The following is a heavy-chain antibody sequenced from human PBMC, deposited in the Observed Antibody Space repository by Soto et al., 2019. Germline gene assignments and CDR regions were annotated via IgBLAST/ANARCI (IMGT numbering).Heavy chain of an antibody. CDR1: GGSINNYY. D-gene: IGHD3-10*01. V-gene: IGHV4-59*01. CDR2: IYYSGST. J-gene: IGHJ5*02. CDR3: ARDTNYYGSGSLNWFDP. Sequence: SETLSLTCTVSGGSINNYYWSWIRQPPGKGLEWIGYIYYSGSTNYNPSLKSRVTISVDTSKNQFSLKLSSVTAADTAVYYCARDTNYYGSGSLNWFDPWGQGTQVTVSS.